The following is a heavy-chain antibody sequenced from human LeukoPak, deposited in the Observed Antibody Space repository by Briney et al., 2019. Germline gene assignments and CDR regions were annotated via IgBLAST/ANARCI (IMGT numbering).Heavy chain of an antibody. Sequence: PGGSLRLSCAASGFSFSSYGMHWVRPAPGKGVEWVAVISYDGSNKYYADSVKGRFTISRDNSKNTLYLQMNSLRAEDGAMYYCARGNQRVLDYWGQGTLVTVSS. J-gene: IGHJ4*02. CDR1: GFSFSSYG. V-gene: IGHV3-30*03. D-gene: IGHD1-1*01. CDR2: ISYDGSNK. CDR3: ARGNQRVLDY.